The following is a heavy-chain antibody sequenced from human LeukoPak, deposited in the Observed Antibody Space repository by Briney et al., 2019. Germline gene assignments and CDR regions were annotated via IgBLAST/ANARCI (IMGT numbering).Heavy chain of an antibody. D-gene: IGHD2-8*01. CDR1: GFTFSNYR. Sequence: PGGSLRLSCAASGFTFSNYRMNWVRQAPGKGLEWISYISSSSRTIYYADSVKGRLTISRDNAKNSLYLQMNSLRAEDTAVYYCAKSYCTNGVCYIDYWGQGTLVTVSS. CDR2: ISSSSRTI. J-gene: IGHJ4*02. V-gene: IGHV3-48*01. CDR3: AKSYCTNGVCYIDY.